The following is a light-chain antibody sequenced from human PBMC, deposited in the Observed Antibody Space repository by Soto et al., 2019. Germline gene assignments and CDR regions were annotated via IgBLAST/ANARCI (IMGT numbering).Light chain of an antibody. J-gene: IGKJ1*01. CDR2: AAS. V-gene: IGKV3-20*01. Sequence: EIVLTQSPCTLSLSPGDRATLSCRASETVTGKYLAWYQQKAGQAPRLLIFAASNRATGIPDRFSGSGSGTDFTLTISRLEPEDFAVYFCQQYSSAPWTFGQGTKVDIK. CDR1: ETVTGKY. CDR3: QQYSSAPWT.